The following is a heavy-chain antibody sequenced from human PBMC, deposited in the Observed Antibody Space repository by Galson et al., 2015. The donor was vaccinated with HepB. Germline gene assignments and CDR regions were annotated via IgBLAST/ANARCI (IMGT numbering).Heavy chain of an antibody. J-gene: IGHJ4*02. Sequence: SVTVSCKDSGGTFSSYAISWVRQAPGQGLEWMGGIIPIFGTANYAQKFQGRVTITADESTSTAYMELSSLRSEDMAVYYCARNVRDIAEVWGQGTLVTVSS. V-gene: IGHV1-69*13. D-gene: IGHD5-12*01. CDR3: ARNVRDIAEV. CDR2: IIPIFGTA. CDR1: GGTFSSYA.